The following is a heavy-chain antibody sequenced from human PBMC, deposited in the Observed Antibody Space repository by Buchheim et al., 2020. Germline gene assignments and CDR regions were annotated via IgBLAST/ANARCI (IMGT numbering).Heavy chain of an antibody. CDR3: ARVEYSSSSGYYYYGMDV. D-gene: IGHD6-6*01. Sequence: QVQLQQWGAGLLKPSETLSLTCAVYGGSFSGYYWNWIRQPPGKGLEWIGEINHSGSTNYNPSLKSRVTISVDTSKNQFSLKLSSVTAADTAVYYCARVEYSSSSGYYYYGMDVWGQGTT. V-gene: IGHV4-34*02. CDR1: GGSFSGYY. CDR2: INHSGST. J-gene: IGHJ6*02.